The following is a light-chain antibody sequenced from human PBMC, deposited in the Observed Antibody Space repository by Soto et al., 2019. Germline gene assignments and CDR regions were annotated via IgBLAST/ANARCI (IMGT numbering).Light chain of an antibody. Sequence: EIALTQSPGTLSLSPGERATLSCRASQGVGNKYLAWYQQRPGQAPSLLIYAASSRATGVPDRFSGSGSGTDFTLTISRLEPEDFAVYYCEQYTNDHGITFGQGTRLEIK. CDR3: EQYTNDHGIT. CDR1: QGVGNKY. V-gene: IGKV3-20*01. CDR2: AAS. J-gene: IGKJ5*01.